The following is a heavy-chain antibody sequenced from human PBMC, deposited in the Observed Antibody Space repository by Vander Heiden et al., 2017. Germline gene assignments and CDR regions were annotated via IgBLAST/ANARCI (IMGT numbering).Heavy chain of an antibody. CDR2: ISWNSGSI. Sequence: EVQLVASGGGLVQPGRSLRLSCAASGFTFDDYAMHWVRQAPGKGLEWVSGISWNSGSIGYADSVKGRFTISRDNAKNSLYLQMNSLRAEDTALYYCAKEAGDYWGQGTLVTVSS. CDR3: AKEAGDY. J-gene: IGHJ4*02. V-gene: IGHV3-9*01. CDR1: GFTFDDYA.